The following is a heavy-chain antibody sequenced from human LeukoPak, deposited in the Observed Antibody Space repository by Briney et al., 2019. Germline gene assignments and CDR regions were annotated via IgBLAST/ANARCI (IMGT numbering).Heavy chain of an antibody. D-gene: IGHD3-10*01. CDR1: GGSISSYY. CDR2: IYTSGST. J-gene: IGHJ6*03. Sequence: SETLSLTCTVSGGSISSYYRSWIRQPAGKGLEWIGRIYTSGSTNYNPSLKSRVTMSVGTSKNQFSLKLSSVTAADTAVYYCAREVIRGVIDYYYYCMDVWGKGTTVTISS. CDR3: AREVIRGVIDYYYYCMDV. V-gene: IGHV4-4*07.